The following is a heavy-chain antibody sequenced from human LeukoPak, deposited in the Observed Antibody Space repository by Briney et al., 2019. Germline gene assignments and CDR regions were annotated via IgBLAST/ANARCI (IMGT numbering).Heavy chain of an antibody. CDR1: GFTFSSSW. V-gene: IGHV3-74*01. Sequence: GGSLRLSCVASGFTFSSSWMYWVRQVPGKGLVWVSRISTDETITTYADSVKGRFTISRDNAKNTLYLQMSSLSVEDTAVYYCAVDPSAGPTGVWGQGALVTVSS. CDR2: ISTDETIT. D-gene: IGHD2-8*01. J-gene: IGHJ4*02. CDR3: AVDPSAGPTGV.